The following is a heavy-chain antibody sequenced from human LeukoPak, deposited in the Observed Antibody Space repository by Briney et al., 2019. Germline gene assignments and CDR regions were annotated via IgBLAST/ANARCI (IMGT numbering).Heavy chain of an antibody. J-gene: IGHJ4*02. CDR3: AKGRSSGWYTFDY. V-gene: IGHV3-20*04. D-gene: IGHD6-19*01. CDR1: GFTFDDYG. Sequence: PGGSLRLSCAASGFTFDDYGMSWVRQAPGKWLEWVSGINWNGGSTGYADSVKGRFTIPRDNAKNSLYLQMNSLRAEDTALYYCAKGRSSGWYTFDYWGQGTLVTVSS. CDR2: INWNGGST.